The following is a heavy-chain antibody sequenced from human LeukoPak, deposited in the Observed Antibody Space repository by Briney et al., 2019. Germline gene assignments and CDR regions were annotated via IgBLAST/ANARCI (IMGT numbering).Heavy chain of an antibody. CDR2: VNHSGST. V-gene: IGHV4-34*01. J-gene: IGHJ4*02. CDR3: ARVVYSYGYSDY. Sequence: SETLSLTCAVYGGSFSGYYWTWIRQPPGKGLEWIGEVNHSGSTNYNASLKSRVTISVDTSKNQFSLKVRSVTAADTAVYYCARVVYSYGYSDYWGQGTLVTVSS. D-gene: IGHD5-18*01. CDR1: GGSFSGYY.